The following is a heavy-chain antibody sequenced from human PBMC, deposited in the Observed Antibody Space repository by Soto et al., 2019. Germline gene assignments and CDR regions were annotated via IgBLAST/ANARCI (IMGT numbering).Heavy chain of an antibody. V-gene: IGHV1-18*01. CDR2: ITTYNGNT. J-gene: IGHJ6*02. Sequence: ASVKVSCKAVRYIFTNYGVSWVRQAPGQGLEWMGWITTYNGNTEYAQKFQGRVTMTTDASTSTAYMELGSLRSDDTAIYYCARALTGYGMDVWVQGTTVTVSS. CDR1: RYIFTNYG. CDR3: ARALTGYGMDV.